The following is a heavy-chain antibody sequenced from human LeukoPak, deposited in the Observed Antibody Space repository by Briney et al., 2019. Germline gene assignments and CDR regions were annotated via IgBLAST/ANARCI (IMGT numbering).Heavy chain of an antibody. D-gene: IGHD4-17*01. CDR1: GYTFTSYD. V-gene: IGHV1-8*03. CDR3: ARHPTVTRGLDY. J-gene: IGHJ4*02. CDR2: MNPNSGNT. Sequence: ASVKVSCKASGYTFTSYDINWVRQATGQGLEWMGWMNPNSGNTGYAQKFQGRVTITRNTSISTAYMELSSLRSEDTAVYYCARHPTVTRGLDYWGQGTLVTVSS.